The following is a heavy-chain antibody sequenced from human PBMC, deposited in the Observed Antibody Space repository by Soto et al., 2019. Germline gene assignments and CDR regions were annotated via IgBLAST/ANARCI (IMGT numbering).Heavy chain of an antibody. D-gene: IGHD2-15*01. V-gene: IGHV1-69*13. Sequence: GASVKVSFKASGGTFSNSGISWVRQAPGQGLEWMGGIIPIFDTTNYAQKLQGRITIIADESTNTVYMELSNLRSADTGVYYCASASIVAAVALHENCFDPWGQGTLVTVSS. CDR1: GGTFSNSG. J-gene: IGHJ5*02. CDR2: IIPIFDTT. CDR3: ASASIVAAVALHENCFDP.